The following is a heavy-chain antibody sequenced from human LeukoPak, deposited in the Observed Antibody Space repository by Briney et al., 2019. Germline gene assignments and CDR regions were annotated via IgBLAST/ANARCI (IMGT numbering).Heavy chain of an antibody. D-gene: IGHD1-26*01. V-gene: IGHV4-4*09. J-gene: IGHJ4*02. CDR1: AGSIGSYY. Sequence: SETLSLTCSVSAGSIGSYYWSWIRQPPGKGLEWIGYFYTTGGTNYNPSLRSRVTMSLDTSRNQFSLRLTSVTAADTAVYYCARHVKIYYPNYWGQGILVTVSS. CDR2: FYTTGGT. CDR3: ARHVKIYYPNY.